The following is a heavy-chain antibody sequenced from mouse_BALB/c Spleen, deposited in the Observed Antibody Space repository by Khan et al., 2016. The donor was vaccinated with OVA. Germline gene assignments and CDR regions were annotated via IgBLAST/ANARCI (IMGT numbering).Heavy chain of an antibody. CDR2: INPKNGDT. J-gene: IGHJ2*01. D-gene: IGHD1-1*01. V-gene: IGHV1-18*01. CDR1: GYTFIDYN. CDR3: ARTGYGSLGY. Sequence: EVQLQQSGPEVVKPGASVKISCKASGYTFIDYNMDWVKQSHGKSLEWIGDINPKNGDTFYNQKFMGKATLTVDKSSSTAFMELRSLPSDDTAVYYCARTGYGSLGYWGQGTTLTVSS.